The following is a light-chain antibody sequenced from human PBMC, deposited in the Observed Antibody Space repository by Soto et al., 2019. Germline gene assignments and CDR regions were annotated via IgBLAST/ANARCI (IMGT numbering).Light chain of an antibody. J-gene: IGKJ1*01. Sequence: DILMTQSPATLALSPGGRATLSCRASQSVSSNLAWYQQKPGQAPRLLIQRASTRATGIPARFSGSGSGTDFTLTISRLEPEDFAVYYCQQYGSSGTFGQGTKVDIK. CDR1: QSVSSN. CDR2: RAS. V-gene: IGKV3-20*01. CDR3: QQYGSSGT.